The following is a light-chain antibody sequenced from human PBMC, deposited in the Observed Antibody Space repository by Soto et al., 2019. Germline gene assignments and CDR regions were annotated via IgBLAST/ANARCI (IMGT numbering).Light chain of an antibody. CDR1: SSDVGGYNY. CDR2: DVS. Sequence: QSALTQPASVSGSPGQSITISCTGTSSDVGGYNYVSWYQQHPGKAPKLMIYDVSNRPSGVSNRFSGSKSGNTASLTISGLQAEDEADYYCSSYTSSSPLGHVVFGGGTTLTVL. V-gene: IGLV2-14*01. CDR3: SSYTSSSPLGHVV. J-gene: IGLJ2*01.